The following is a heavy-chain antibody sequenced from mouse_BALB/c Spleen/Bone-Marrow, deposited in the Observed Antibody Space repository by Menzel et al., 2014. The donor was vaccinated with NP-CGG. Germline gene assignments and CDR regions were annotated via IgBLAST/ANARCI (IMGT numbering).Heavy chain of an antibody. CDR1: GFTFSSFG. V-gene: IGHV5-17*02. Sequence: EVKLQESGGGLVQPGGSRKLSCAASGFTFSSFGMHWVRQAPEKGLEWIAYISSDSGAIFYADTVKGRFTISRDNPKSTLFLQRTSLRSEDAAIYFCTRGGNWEDFDYWGQGTTLTVSS. J-gene: IGHJ2*01. D-gene: IGHD4-1*01. CDR3: TRGGNWEDFDY. CDR2: ISSDSGAI.